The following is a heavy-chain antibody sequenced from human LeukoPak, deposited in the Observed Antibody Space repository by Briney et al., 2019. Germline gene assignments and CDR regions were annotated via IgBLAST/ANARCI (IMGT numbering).Heavy chain of an antibody. D-gene: IGHD1-26*01. V-gene: IGHV3-74*01. CDR2: INEDGSTT. J-gene: IGHJ4*02. Sequence: GGSLRLSCAASGFTFSSNWMHWVRQAPGKGLVWVSRINEDGSTTNYADSVKGRSTIFRDNAKNTLYLQMNSLRAGDTAVYYCVRDLGGRSDHWGQGTLVTVSS. CDR3: VRDLGGRSDH. CDR1: GFTFSSNW.